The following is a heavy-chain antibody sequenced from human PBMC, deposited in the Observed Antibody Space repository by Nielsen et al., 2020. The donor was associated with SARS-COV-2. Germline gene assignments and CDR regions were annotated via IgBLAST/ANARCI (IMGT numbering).Heavy chain of an antibody. J-gene: IGHJ4*02. CDR3: ARDHQFGGAVAGYDRDY. CDR2: IWYDGSNK. Sequence: GGSLRLSCAASGFTFSNYGMHWVRQAPGKGLEWVAVIWYDGSNKYYADSVKGRFTISRDNSKNTLYLQMNSLRAEDTAVYYCARDHQFGGAVAGYDRDYWGQGTLVTVSS. V-gene: IGHV3-33*01. CDR1: GFTFSNYG. D-gene: IGHD6-19*01.